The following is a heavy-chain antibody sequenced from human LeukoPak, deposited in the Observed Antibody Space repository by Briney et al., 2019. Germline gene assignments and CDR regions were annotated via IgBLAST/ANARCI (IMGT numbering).Heavy chain of an antibody. Sequence: AGGSLRLSCTASGFTFNSDAMSWVRQAPGKGLEWVSVISASGASPYYADSVKGRFTISRDNSKNTLYLQMNSPRAEDTAVYYCVKRAVAGTYYFDYWGQGTLVTVSS. CDR1: GFTFNSDA. D-gene: IGHD6-19*01. CDR3: VKRAVAGTYYFDY. CDR2: ISASGASP. V-gene: IGHV3-23*01. J-gene: IGHJ4*02.